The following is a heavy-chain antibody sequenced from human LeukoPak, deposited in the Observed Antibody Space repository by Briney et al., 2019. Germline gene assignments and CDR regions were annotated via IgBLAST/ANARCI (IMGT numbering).Heavy chain of an antibody. CDR2: IYTSGST. CDR1: GSSIRSYY. J-gene: IGHJ4*02. Sequence: SETLSLTCTVSGSSIRSYYWSWIRQPAGKGLEWIGRIYTSGSTNYNPSLKSRVTMSVDTSKNQFSLKLSSVTAADTAVYYCARGVSSGWYYFDYWGQGTLVTVSS. CDR3: ARGVSSGWYYFDY. D-gene: IGHD6-19*01. V-gene: IGHV4-4*07.